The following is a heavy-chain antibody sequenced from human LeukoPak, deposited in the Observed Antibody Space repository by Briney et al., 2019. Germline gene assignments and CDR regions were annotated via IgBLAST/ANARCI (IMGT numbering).Heavy chain of an antibody. CDR3: ARSRAFNSGAFDP. J-gene: IGHJ5*02. CDR2: IYNGVNT. V-gene: IGHV4-61*01. Sequence: SETLSLTCTVSGASVSSASYWTWIRQPPGKGVEWIAHIYNGVNTNYNPSLKSRVTISVDTSKNQFSLRLNSVTAADTAIYYCARSRAFNSGAFDPWGQGSLVTVSS. D-gene: IGHD1-26*01. CDR1: GASVSSASY.